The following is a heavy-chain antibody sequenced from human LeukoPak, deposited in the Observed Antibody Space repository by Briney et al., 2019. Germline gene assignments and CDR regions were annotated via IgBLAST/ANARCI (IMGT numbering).Heavy chain of an antibody. D-gene: IGHD3-22*01. V-gene: IGHV1-46*01. J-gene: IGHJ4*02. CDR2: INPSGGST. Sequence: ASVKVSCKASGYTFTSYYIHWVRQAPGQGLEWMGIINPSGGSTSYTQKFQGRVTMTRDTSTSTVYMELSSLRSEDTAVYYCARGSYDSSGYQHFDYWGQGTLVTVSS. CDR3: ARGSYDSSGYQHFDY. CDR1: GYTFTSYY.